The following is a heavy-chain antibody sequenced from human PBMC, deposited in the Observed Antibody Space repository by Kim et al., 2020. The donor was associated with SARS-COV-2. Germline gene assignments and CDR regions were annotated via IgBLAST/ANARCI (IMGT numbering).Heavy chain of an antibody. Sequence: SVKGRFTISRDNAKNSLFLQMNSRRAEDTAVYFCAGDVSGTLDGSYGLFDYWGQGALVAVSS. D-gene: IGHD5-18*01. V-gene: IGHV3-48*01. CDR3: AGDVSGTLDGSYGLFDY. J-gene: IGHJ4*02.